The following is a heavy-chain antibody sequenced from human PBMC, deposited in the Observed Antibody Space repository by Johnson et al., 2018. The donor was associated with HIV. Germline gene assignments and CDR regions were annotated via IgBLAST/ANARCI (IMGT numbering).Heavy chain of an antibody. CDR3: AKDQGNFRFAFDI. D-gene: IGHD1-7*01. V-gene: IGHV3-23*04. CDR1: GFIFSGYV. J-gene: IGHJ3*02. CDR2: LRGSGVST. Sequence: VQLVESGGGLVQPGGSLRLSCAASGFIFSGYVMNWVRQAPGKGLEWVSALRGSGVSTYYADSVKGRFTISRDNSKNTLYLQMNSLRAEDTAVYYCAKDQGNFRFAFDIWGQGTLVTVSS.